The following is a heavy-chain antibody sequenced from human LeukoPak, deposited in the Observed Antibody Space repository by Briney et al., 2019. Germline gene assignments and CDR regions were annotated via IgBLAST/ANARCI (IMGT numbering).Heavy chain of an antibody. CDR2: INQDGSDK. J-gene: IGHJ4*02. CDR1: GFTSSSYW. D-gene: IGHD3-16*01. CDR3: ARERGSKHYDF. V-gene: IGHV3-7*01. Sequence: PGGSLRLSCAASGFTSSSYWMGWVRQAPGKGLEWVANINQDGSDKYYVDSVKGRFTISRDNAKNSLYLQMDSLRAEGMALYYCARERGSKHYDFWGQGTLVTVSS.